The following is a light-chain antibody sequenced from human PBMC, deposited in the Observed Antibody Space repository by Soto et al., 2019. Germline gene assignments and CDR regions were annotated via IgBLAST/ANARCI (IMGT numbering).Light chain of an antibody. CDR3: QSYDSSLSEGV. CDR1: SSNIAAGYN. J-gene: IGLJ2*01. CDR2: ANS. Sequence: QSVLTQPPSVSGAPGQRVTLSCTGSSSNIAAGYNVHWYQQLPGTAPKLLIYANSNRPSGVPDRFSGSKSGTSASLAITGLQAEDEADYYCQSYDSSLSEGVFGGGTKLTVL. V-gene: IGLV1-40*01.